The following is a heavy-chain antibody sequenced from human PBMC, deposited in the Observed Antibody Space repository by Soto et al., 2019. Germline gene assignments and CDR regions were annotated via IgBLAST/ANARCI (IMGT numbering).Heavy chain of an antibody. CDR2: INHSGST. V-gene: IGHV4-39*07. D-gene: IGHD3-10*01. CDR1: GGSISSGGYY. CDR3: ASQTDLWFGELFSHYYYGMDV. Sequence: PSETLSLTCTVSGGSISSGGYYWSWIRQPPGKGLEWIGEINHSGSTNYNPSLKSRVTISVDTSKNQFSLKLSSVTAADTAVYYCASQTDLWFGELFSHYYYGMDVWGQGTTVTVSS. J-gene: IGHJ6*02.